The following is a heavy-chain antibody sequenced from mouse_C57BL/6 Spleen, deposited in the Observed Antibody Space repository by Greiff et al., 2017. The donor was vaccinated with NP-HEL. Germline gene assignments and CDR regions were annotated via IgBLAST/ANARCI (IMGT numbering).Heavy chain of an antibody. CDR2: ISSGSSTI. CDR1: GFTFTDYG. D-gene: IGHD2-1*01. J-gene: IGHJ4*01. CDR3: ARDLLGDAMDY. V-gene: IGHV5-17*01. Sequence: DVHLVESGGGLVKPGGSLKLSCAASGFTFTDYGMHWVRQAPEKGLEWVAYISSGSSTIYYADTVKGRFTISRDNAKNTLFLQMTSLRSEDTAMYYCARDLLGDAMDYWGQGTSVTVSS.